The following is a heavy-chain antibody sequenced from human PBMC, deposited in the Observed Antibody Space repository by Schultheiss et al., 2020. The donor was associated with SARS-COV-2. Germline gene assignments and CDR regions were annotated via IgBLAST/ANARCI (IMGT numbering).Heavy chain of an antibody. V-gene: IGHV1-18*01. CDR2: ISAYNGNT. Sequence: ASVKVSCKASGYTFTSYGISWVRQAPGQGLEWMGWISAYNGNTNYAQKLQGRVTMTTDTSTSTAYMELSSLRSEDTAVYYCARARDYDFWSGFRPGYYYYGMDVWGQGTTVTVSS. J-gene: IGHJ6*02. CDR1: GYTFTSYG. D-gene: IGHD3-3*01. CDR3: ARARDYDFWSGFRPGYYYYGMDV.